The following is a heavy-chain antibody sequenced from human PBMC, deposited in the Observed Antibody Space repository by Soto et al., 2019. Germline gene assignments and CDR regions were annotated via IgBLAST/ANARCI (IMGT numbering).Heavy chain of an antibody. CDR2: VAASGST. V-gene: IGHV4-4*07. CDR1: GGSISGFF. Sequence: SATLSLTCTVSGGSISGFFWTWCRQPPGMPLEGLGHVAASGSTAYNPSIRSRLSLSLDVSKNRFSLELTSVTAADTATYFCARGGSTHYYYGLDVWGQGTTVTVSS. CDR3: ARGGSTHYYYGLDV. J-gene: IGHJ6*02.